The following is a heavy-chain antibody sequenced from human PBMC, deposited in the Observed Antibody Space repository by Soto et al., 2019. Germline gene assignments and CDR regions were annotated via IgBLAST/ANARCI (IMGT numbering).Heavy chain of an antibody. CDR3: ATDPGIAARRPGAYYYYGMDV. J-gene: IGHJ6*02. D-gene: IGHD6-6*01. CDR2: FDPEDGET. CDR1: GDGLAVIS. Sequence: AKATCKECGDGLAVISLHSACHAQGKGLEWMGGFDPEDGETIYAQKFQGRVTMTEVTSTDTAYMELSSLRSEDTAVYYCATDPGIAARRPGAYYYYGMDVWGQGTTVTVSS. V-gene: IGHV1-24*01.